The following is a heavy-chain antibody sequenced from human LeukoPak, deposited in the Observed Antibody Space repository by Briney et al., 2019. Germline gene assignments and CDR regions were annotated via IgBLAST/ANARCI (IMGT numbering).Heavy chain of an antibody. J-gene: IGHJ4*02. V-gene: IGHV3-74*01. D-gene: IGHD6-13*01. Sequence: GGSLRLSCAASGFTFSSYWMHWVRQAPGKGLVWVSRINSDGSTTYYADSVKGRFTISRDNAKNTLHLHMNSVRAEDTAVYYCARDGDIAAVDYWGQGTLVTVSS. CDR3: ARDGDIAAVDY. CDR1: GFTFSSYW. CDR2: INSDGSTT.